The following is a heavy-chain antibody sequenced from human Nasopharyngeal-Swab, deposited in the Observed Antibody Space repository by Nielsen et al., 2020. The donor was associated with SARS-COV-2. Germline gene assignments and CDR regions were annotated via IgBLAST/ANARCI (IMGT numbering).Heavy chain of an antibody. CDR3: ARLNQYFDL. Sequence: GESLKISCAASGFTFSNYWMHWVRQVPGKGLVWVSRIKSDGSSTSYADSVKGRFIISRDNANNTLYLQMNSLRAEDTAVYYCARLNQYFDLWGRGTLVTVSS. CDR1: GFTFSNYW. J-gene: IGHJ2*01. D-gene: IGHD1-14*01. V-gene: IGHV3-74*01. CDR2: IKSDGSST.